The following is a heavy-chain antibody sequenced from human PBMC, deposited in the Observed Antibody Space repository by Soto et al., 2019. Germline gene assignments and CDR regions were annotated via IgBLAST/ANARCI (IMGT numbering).Heavy chain of an antibody. Sequence: QVQLVQSGAEVKKPGSSVKVSCKASGGTFSTYTVAWVRQAPGQGLEWMGLILPILDVANYAQRFQGRVTFTAAKSTTTAYMELFSLRSNDTAVYYCVGGYNGRLDYWGQGTLVTVSS. CDR2: ILPILDVA. J-gene: IGHJ4*02. CDR3: VGGYNGRLDY. D-gene: IGHD5-12*01. V-gene: IGHV1-69*02. CDR1: GGTFSTYT.